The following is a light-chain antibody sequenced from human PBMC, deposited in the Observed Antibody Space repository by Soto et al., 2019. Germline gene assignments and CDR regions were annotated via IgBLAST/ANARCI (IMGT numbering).Light chain of an antibody. CDR1: QSISSW. Sequence: DIQMTQSPSTLSASVGDRVTITCRASQSISSWLAWYQQKPGNAPKVLIYKASNLETGVPSRFSSSGSETEFTLTISSLQPDDFATYYCQQYNGYPYTFGQGTKLEIK. V-gene: IGKV1-5*03. CDR2: KAS. CDR3: QQYNGYPYT. J-gene: IGKJ2*01.